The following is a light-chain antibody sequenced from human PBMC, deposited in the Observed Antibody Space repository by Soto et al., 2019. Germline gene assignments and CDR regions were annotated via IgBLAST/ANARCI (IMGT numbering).Light chain of an antibody. CDR2: GAS. CDR1: QSISSY. V-gene: IGKV3-11*01. Sequence: EIVLTQSPVTLSLSPGERATLSCRASQSISSYLAWYQQQPGLAPRLLIYGASNRATGIPARFSGSGSGTDFALTISSLEPEDFAVYYCQQRSIWPITFDQGTRLEI. J-gene: IGKJ5*01. CDR3: QQRSIWPIT.